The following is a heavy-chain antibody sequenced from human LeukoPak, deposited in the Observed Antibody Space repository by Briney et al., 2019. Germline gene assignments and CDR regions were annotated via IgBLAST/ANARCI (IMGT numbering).Heavy chain of an antibody. D-gene: IGHD4-17*01. J-gene: IGHJ4*02. CDR1: GFTFSSYA. Sequence: GGSLRLSCAASGFTFSSYAMSWVRQAPEKGLEWVSAISGSGGSTYYADSVKGRFTTSRDNSKNTLYLQMNSLRAEDTAVYYCAKDMGYGDYSDYWGQGTLVTVSS. CDR2: ISGSGGST. CDR3: AKDMGYGDYSDY. V-gene: IGHV3-23*01.